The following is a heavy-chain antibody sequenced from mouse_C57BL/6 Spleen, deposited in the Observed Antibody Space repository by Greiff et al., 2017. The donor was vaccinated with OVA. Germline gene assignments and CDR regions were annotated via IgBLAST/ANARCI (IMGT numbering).Heavy chain of an antibody. D-gene: IGHD2-4*01. Sequence: VKLMESGPGLVQPSQSLSITCTVSGFSLTSYGVHWVRQSPGKGLEWLGVIWSGGSTDYNAAFISRLSISKDNSKSQVFFKMNSLQADDTAIYYCAGNRGLREDYFDYWGQGTTLTVSS. J-gene: IGHJ2*01. CDR1: GFSLTSYG. CDR3: AGNRGLREDYFDY. CDR2: IWSGGST. V-gene: IGHV2-2*01.